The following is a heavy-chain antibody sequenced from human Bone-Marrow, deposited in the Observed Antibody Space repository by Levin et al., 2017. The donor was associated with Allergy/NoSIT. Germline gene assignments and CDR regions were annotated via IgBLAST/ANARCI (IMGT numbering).Heavy chain of an antibody. CDR1: GFTFSNYG. J-gene: IGHJ4*02. CDR2: IWYDGSDK. CDR3: AMGLTSSLEFDS. D-gene: IGHD2-2*01. Sequence: PGGSLRLSCATSGFTFSNYGMHWVRQAPGKGLEWVALIWYDGSDKYYVDSVKGRFTISRDNSKNTLYLQMNSLRAEDTAVYYCAMGLTSSLEFDSWGQGTLVTVSS. V-gene: IGHV3-33*01.